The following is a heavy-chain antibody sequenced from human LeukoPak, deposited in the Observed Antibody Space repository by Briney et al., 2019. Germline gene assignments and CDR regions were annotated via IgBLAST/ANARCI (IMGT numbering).Heavy chain of an antibody. D-gene: IGHD6-19*01. V-gene: IGHV3-23*01. Sequence: PGGSPRLSCAASGFTFSSYAMSWVRQAPGKGLEWVSAISGSGGSTYYADSVKGRFTISRDNSKNTLYLQMNSLRAEDTAVYYCAKDLGGGEYSGWHPVGYWGQGTLVTVSS. J-gene: IGHJ4*02. CDR3: AKDLGGGEYSGWHPVGY. CDR1: GFTFSSYA. CDR2: ISGSGGST.